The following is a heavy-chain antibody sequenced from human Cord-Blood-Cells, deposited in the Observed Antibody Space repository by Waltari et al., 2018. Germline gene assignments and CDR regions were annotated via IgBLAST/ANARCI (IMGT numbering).Heavy chain of an antibody. CDR1: GDSISSYY. D-gene: IGHD6-13*01. J-gene: IGHJ1*01. CDR3: ARDGGSSSWYAEYCQH. Sequence: QVQLQESGPGLVKPSETLSLTCTVSGDSISSYYWSWIRQPPGKGLEWIGYIYYSGGTNYNPSLKSRVTISVDTSKNQFSLKLSSVTAADTAVYYCARDGGSSSWYAEYCQHWGQGTLVTVSS. CDR2: IYYSGGT. V-gene: IGHV4-59*01.